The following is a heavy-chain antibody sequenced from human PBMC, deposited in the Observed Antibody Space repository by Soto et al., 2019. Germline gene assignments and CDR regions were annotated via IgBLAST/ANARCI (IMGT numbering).Heavy chain of an antibody. J-gene: IGHJ5*02. Sequence: ASVKVSCKASGYTFTGYYMHWVRQAPGQGLEWMGWINPNSGGTNYAQKFQGWVTMTRETSISTAYMELSRLRADDTAVYYCARSPAGDTLAHNCSGGSCYSYNWFDPWGQGTMVTVSS. V-gene: IGHV1-2*04. CDR1: GYTFTGYY. CDR2: INPNSGGT. CDR3: ARSPAGDTLAHNCSGGSCYSYNWFDP. D-gene: IGHD2-15*01.